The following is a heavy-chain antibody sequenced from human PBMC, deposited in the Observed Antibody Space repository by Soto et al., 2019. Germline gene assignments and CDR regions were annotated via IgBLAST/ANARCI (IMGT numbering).Heavy chain of an antibody. Sequence: GASVKVSRKASGYTFTSYGISWVRQAPGQGLEWMGWISAYNGNTNYAQKFQGRVTMTTDTSTSTAYMELRSLRSDDTAVYYCASSYGDSYYYGMDVWGQGTTVTVSS. J-gene: IGHJ6*02. CDR1: GYTFTSYG. D-gene: IGHD4-17*01. CDR2: ISAYNGNT. CDR3: ASSYGDSYYYGMDV. V-gene: IGHV1-18*01.